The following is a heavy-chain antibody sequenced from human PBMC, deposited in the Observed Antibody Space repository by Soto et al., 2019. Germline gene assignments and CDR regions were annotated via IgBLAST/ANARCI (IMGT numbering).Heavy chain of an antibody. V-gene: IGHV3-23*01. CDR1: GFTFSSYA. CDR2: ISGSGGST. J-gene: IGHJ6*02. Sequence: GGSLRLSCAASGFTFSSYAMSWVRQAPGKGLEWVSAISGSGGSTYYADSVKGRFTISRDNSKNTLYLQMNSLRAEDTAVYYCAKLEPGYDFWSGPNLYYYYGMDVWGQGTTVTVSS. CDR3: AKLEPGYDFWSGPNLYYYYGMDV. D-gene: IGHD3-3*01.